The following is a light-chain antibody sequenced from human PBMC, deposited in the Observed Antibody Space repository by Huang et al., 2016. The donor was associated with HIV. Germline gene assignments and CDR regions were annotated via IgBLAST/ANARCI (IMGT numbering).Light chain of an antibody. V-gene: IGKV3-15*01. CDR3: QQYNDWPPLT. J-gene: IGKJ4*01. Sequence: EIVMTQSPATLSVSPGERATLSCRASQSVSTKLAWYQQRPGQAPRLVIDDASTRATGIPARFSGSGSGTEFTLTISSLQSEDFAVYYCQQYNDWPPLTFGGGTKVEIK. CDR1: QSVSTK. CDR2: DAS.